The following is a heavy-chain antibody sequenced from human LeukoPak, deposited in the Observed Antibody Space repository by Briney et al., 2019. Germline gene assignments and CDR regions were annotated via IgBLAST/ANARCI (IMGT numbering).Heavy chain of an antibody. CDR1: GYTFTSYY. D-gene: IGHD2-2*01. J-gene: IGHJ5*02. CDR3: ARDHIVVVPAATGREIWFDP. V-gene: IGHV1-46*01. Sequence: ASVKVSCKASGYTFTSYYMHWVRQAPGQGLEWMGIINPSGGSTSYAQKFQGRVTMTRDTSTSTVYMELSSLRSEDTAVYYCARDHIVVVPAATGREIWFDPWGQGTLVTVSS. CDR2: INPSGGST.